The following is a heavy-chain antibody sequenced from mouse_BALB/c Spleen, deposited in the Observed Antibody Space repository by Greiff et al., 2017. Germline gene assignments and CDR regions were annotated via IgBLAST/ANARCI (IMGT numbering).Heavy chain of an antibody. J-gene: IGHJ3*01. Sequence: QVQLQQSGAELVRPGTSVKVSCKASGYAFTNYLIEWVKQRPGQGLEWIGVINPGSGGTNYNEKFKGKATLTADKSSSTAYMQLSSLTSDDSAVYFCATMISPAWFAYGGQGTLVTVSA. V-gene: IGHV1-54*01. D-gene: IGHD2-4*01. CDR1: GYAFTNYL. CDR3: ATMISPAWFAY. CDR2: INPGSGGT.